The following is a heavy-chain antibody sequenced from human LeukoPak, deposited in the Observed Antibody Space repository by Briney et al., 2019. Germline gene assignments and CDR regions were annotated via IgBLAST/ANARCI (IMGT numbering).Heavy chain of an antibody. V-gene: IGHV3-33*01. CDR3: ARVLGYSGTWYVDY. J-gene: IGHJ4*02. D-gene: IGHD6-13*01. CDR2: IWYDGSNK. Sequence: GGSLRLSCVASGFTFKSYGMHWVRQAPGKGMEWVAIIWYDGSNKYYADFVKGRFTTSRDNSKNTLYLQMNSLRADDTAVYYCARVLGYSGTWYVDYWGQGTLVTVSS. CDR1: GFTFKSYG.